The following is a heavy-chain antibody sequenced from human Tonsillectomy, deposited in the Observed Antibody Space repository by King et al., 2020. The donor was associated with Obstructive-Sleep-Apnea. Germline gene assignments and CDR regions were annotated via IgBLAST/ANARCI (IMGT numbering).Heavy chain of an antibody. V-gene: IGHV3-7*04. J-gene: IGHJ4*02. D-gene: IGHD3-9*01. CDR3: ARGGYDILTGYYSPRPFDY. CDR2: IKQDGSEK. Sequence: VQLVESGGGLVQPGGSLRLSCAASGFTFSSYWMSWVRQAPGKGLEWVANIKQDGSEKSYVDSVKGRFTISRDNAKNSLYLQMNSLRVEDTAVYYCARGGYDILTGYYSPRPFDYWGQGTLVTVSS. CDR1: GFTFSSYW.